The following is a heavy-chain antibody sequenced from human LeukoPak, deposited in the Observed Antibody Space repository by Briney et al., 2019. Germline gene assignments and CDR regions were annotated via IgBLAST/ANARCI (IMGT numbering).Heavy chain of an antibody. CDR1: GGSISSGGYY. D-gene: IGHD6-19*01. Sequence: LSLTCTVSGGSISSGGYYWSWIRQAPGKGLEWVSAISGSGGSTYYADSVKGRFTISRDNSKNTLYLQMNSLRAEDTAVYYCAKDHGSGWTDFDYWGQGTLVTVSS. J-gene: IGHJ4*02. V-gene: IGHV3-23*01. CDR2: ISGSGGST. CDR3: AKDHGSGWTDFDY.